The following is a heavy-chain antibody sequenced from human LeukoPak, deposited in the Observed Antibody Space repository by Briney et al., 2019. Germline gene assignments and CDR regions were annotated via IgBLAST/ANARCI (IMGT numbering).Heavy chain of an antibody. CDR2: IKSKTDGGTT. CDR3: CLRYFDWLLGWVGY. V-gene: IGHV3-15*01. D-gene: IGHD3-9*01. Sequence: SGGSLRLSCAASGFTFSNAWMSWVRQAPGKGLEWVGRIKSKTDGGTTDYAAPVKGRFTISRDDSKNTLYLQMNSLKTEDTAVYYCCLRYFDWLLGWVGYWGQGTLVTVSS. CDR1: GFTFSNAW. J-gene: IGHJ4*02.